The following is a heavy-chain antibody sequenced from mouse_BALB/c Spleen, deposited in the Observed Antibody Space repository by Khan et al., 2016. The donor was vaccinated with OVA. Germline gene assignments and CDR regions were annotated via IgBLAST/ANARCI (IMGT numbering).Heavy chain of an antibody. CDR1: GYTFTSYW. Sequence: QIQLVQSGTELARPGASVKLSCKASGYTFTSYWMQWVKQRPGQGLEWIGAIYPGDGNTGYTQKFKGKATLTADKSSSTAYMQLSSLASEDSAVYFCVRGGITTGYFDYWGQGTTLTVSS. J-gene: IGHJ2*01. V-gene: IGHV1-87*01. D-gene: IGHD1-1*01. CDR3: VRGGITTGYFDY. CDR2: IYPGDGNT.